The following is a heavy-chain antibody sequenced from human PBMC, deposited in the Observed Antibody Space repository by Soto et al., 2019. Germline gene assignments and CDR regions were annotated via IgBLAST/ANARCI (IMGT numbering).Heavy chain of an antibody. CDR1: GFTFSSYA. J-gene: IGHJ6*02. Sequence: EVQLLESGGGLVQPGGSLRLSCAASGFTFSSYAMSWVRQGPGKGLEWVSAISGSGGSTYYADSVKGRFTISRDNSKNTLYLQMNSLRAEDTAVYYCAKVAYYDFWSGSYYYGMDVWGQGTTVTVSS. CDR2: ISGSGGST. V-gene: IGHV3-23*01. D-gene: IGHD3-3*01. CDR3: AKVAYYDFWSGSYYYGMDV.